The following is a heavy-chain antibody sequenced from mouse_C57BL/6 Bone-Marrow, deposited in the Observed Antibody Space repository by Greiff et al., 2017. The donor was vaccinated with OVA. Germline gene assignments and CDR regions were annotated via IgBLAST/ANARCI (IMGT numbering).Heavy chain of an antibody. D-gene: IGHD1-1*02. J-gene: IGHJ1*03. CDR3: ARGYGPWYFDV. CDR2: IYPRSGNT. Sequence: VKLQESGAELARPGASVKLSCKASGYTFTSYGISWVKQRTGQGLEWIGEIYPRSGNTYYNEKFKGKATLTADKSSSTAYMELRSLTSEDSAVYFCARGYGPWYFDVWGTGTTVTVSS. V-gene: IGHV1-81*01. CDR1: GYTFTSYG.